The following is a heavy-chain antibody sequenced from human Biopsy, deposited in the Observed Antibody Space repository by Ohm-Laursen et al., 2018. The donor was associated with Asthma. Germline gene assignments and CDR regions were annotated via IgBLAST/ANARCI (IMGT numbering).Heavy chain of an antibody. V-gene: IGHV3-53*01. D-gene: IGHD2-21*02. CDR2: IYSGGTS. J-gene: IGHJ4*02. CDR1: GFTVSRDH. Sequence: GSLRLSCSASGFTVSRDHMFWVRQAPGKGLEWVSVIYSGGTSDTADSVRGRFTISRDFYKNTLYLQMDSLRAEDTAVYYCARGVDRVTGLLDHFDSWGPGTTVTVSS. CDR3: ARGVDRVTGLLDHFDS.